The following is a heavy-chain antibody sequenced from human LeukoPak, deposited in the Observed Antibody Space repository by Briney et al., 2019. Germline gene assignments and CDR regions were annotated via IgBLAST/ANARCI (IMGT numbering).Heavy chain of an antibody. J-gene: IGHJ4*02. V-gene: IGHV3-30*18. CDR2: ISYDGSNK. CDR1: GFTFSSYG. CDR3: AKDSHTGAPFDY. Sequence: GGSLRLSCAASGFTFSSYGVHWVRQAPGKGLEWVAVISYDGSNKYYADSVKGRFTISRDNSKNTLYLQMNSLRAEDTAVYYCAKDSHTGAPFDYWGQGTLVTVSS. D-gene: IGHD1-14*01.